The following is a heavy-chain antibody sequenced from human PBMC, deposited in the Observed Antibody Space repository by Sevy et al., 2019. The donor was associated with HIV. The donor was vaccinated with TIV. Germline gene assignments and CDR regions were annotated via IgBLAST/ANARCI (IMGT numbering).Heavy chain of an antibody. J-gene: IGHJ4*02. CDR2: ISWNSGSI. D-gene: IGHD3-22*01. CDR3: AKEEGYYYDSSGYFFDY. V-gene: IGHV3-9*01. CDR1: GFTFDDYA. Sequence: GGSLRLSCAASGFTFDDYAMHWVRQAPGKGLEWVSGISWNSGSIGYAESVKSRFTISRDNAKNSLYLQMNSLRAEDTALYYCAKEEGYYYDSSGYFFDYWGQGTLVTVSS.